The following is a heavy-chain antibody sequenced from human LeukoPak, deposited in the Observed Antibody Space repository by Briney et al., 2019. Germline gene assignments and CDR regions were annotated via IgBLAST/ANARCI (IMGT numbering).Heavy chain of an antibody. J-gene: IGHJ4*02. CDR2: IGVYNGNT. CDR1: GYTFTSYG. Sequence: ASVKVSCKASGYTFTSYGISWVRQAPGQGLEWMGWIGVYNGNTNYAQKLQGRVTMTTDTSTSTAYMELRSLRSDDTAVYYCARSGYYDGSGSFDYWGQGTLVTVSS. CDR3: ARSGYYDGSGSFDY. V-gene: IGHV1-18*01. D-gene: IGHD3-22*01.